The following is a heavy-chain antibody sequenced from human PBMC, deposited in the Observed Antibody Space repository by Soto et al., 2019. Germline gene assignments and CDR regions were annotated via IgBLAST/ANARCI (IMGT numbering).Heavy chain of an antibody. Sequence: EVQLLESGGGLVQPGGSLRLSCAASGFTFSTYAMNWVRQAPGNGLEWVSAISGSGGSIHYADSVKARFTISRDNSKNTLYLQMNILRDEDTAVFHCVKGYWKGDVWGQGTTVTVSS. CDR1: GFTFSTYA. D-gene: IGHD1-1*01. CDR3: VKGYWKGDV. CDR2: ISGSGGSI. V-gene: IGHV3-23*01. J-gene: IGHJ6*02.